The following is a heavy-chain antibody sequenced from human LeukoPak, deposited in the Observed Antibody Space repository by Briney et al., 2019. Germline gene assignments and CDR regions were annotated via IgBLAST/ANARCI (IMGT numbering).Heavy chain of an antibody. CDR3: AREELEYYGY. V-gene: IGHV4-34*01. CDR2: INHSGST. CDR1: GRSFSGYY. J-gene: IGHJ4*02. D-gene: IGHD1-26*01. Sequence: SETLSLTCAVYGRSFSGYYWSWIRQPPGKGLEWIGEINHSGSTNYNPSLKSRVTISVDTSKNQFSLKLSSVTAADTAVYYCAREELEYYGYWGQGTLVTVSS.